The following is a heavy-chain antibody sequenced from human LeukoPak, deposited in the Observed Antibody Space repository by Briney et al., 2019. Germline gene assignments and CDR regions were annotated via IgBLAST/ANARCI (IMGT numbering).Heavy chain of an antibody. Sequence: SETLSLTCTVSGGSISSYYWSWIRQPPGKGLEWIGYIYYSGSTNYNPSLKSRVTISVDTSKNQFSLKLSSVTAADTAVYYCARDRGYGDSWDFDLWSRGTLVTVSS. CDR1: GGSISSYY. CDR2: IYYSGST. V-gene: IGHV4-59*01. CDR3: ARDRGYGDSWDFDL. J-gene: IGHJ2*01. D-gene: IGHD4-17*01.